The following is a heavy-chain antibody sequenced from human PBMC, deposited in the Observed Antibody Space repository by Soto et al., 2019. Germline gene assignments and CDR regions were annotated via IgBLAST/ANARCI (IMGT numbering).Heavy chain of an antibody. CDR3: AREYCSSTSCLNWFDP. D-gene: IGHD2-2*01. Sequence: GGSLRLSCAASGFTFSSYSMNWVRQAPGKGLEWVSYISSSSSTIYYADSVKGRFTISRDNAKNSLYLQMNSLRAEDTAVYYCAREYCSSTSCLNWFDPWGQGTPVTVSS. J-gene: IGHJ5*02. V-gene: IGHV3-48*01. CDR2: ISSSSSTI. CDR1: GFTFSSYS.